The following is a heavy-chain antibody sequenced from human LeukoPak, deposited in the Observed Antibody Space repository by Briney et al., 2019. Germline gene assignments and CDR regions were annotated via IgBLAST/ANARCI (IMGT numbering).Heavy chain of an antibody. CDR1: GFIFRNQW. V-gene: IGHV3-74*01. J-gene: IGHJ4*02. CDR2: INSDGSSA. Sequence: GGSLRLSSVASGFIFRNQWMHWVRQAPGKGLVWVSRINSDGSSASYADTVKGRFTISRDNAKNTLYLQMNTLRAEDTAVYYCATDYYSSAWSWGQGTLVTVSS. CDR3: ATDYYSSAWS. D-gene: IGHD6-25*01.